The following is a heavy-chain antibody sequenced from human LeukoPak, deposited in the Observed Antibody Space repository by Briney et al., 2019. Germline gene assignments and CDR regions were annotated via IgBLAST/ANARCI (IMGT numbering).Heavy chain of an antibody. Sequence: GASVKVSCKASGGTFSSYAISWVRQAPGQGLEWMGGIIPIFGTANYAQKFQGRVTITADKSTSTAYMELSRLRSDDTAVYYCARGITMVRGEGGIDYWGQGTLVTVSS. D-gene: IGHD3-10*01. J-gene: IGHJ4*02. CDR2: IIPIFGTA. V-gene: IGHV1-69*06. CDR1: GGTFSSYA. CDR3: ARGITMVRGEGGIDY.